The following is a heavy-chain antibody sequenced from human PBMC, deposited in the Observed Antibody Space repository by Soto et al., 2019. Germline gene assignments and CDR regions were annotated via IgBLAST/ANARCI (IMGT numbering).Heavy chain of an antibody. V-gene: IGHV1-46*03. CDR1: GNTFTNYY. D-gene: IGHD2-21*02. CDR2: INPSGGHT. CDR3: ARGGHVVVVTAAFDY. J-gene: IGHJ4*02. Sequence: QVQLMQSGAEVKKPGASVKVSCKASGNTFTNYYIHWVRQAPGQGLEWMGTINPSGGHTTYAQRFLGRVTMTRDTYTSTLYMALTSLRSEGTAVYYCARGGHVVVVTAAFDYWGQGTLVTVSS.